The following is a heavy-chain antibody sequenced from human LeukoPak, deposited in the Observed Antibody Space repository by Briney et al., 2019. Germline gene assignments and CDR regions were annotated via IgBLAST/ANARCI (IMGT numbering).Heavy chain of an antibody. CDR2: INPNSGGT. J-gene: IGHJ6*02. CDR3: ARIEYYGPDYGDYYYYYGMDV. D-gene: IGHD4-17*01. CDR1: GYTFTGYY. V-gene: IGHV1-2*02. Sequence: ASVKVSCKASGYTFTGYYMHWVRQATGQGLEWMGWINPNSGGTNYAQKFQGRVTMTRDTSISTAHMELSRLRSDDTAVYYCARIEYYGPDYGDYYYYYGMDVWGQGTTVTVSS.